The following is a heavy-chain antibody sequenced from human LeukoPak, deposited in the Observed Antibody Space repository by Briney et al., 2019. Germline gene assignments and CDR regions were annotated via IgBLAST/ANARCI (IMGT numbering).Heavy chain of an antibody. CDR2: IYYCGST. V-gene: IGHV4-59*01. D-gene: IGHD3-10*01. Sequence: SETLSLTCTVSSGSISSYYWSWIRQPPGKGLEWIGYIYYCGSTNYNPSLKSRVTISVDTSKNQFSLKLSSVTAADTAVYYCARDRRGSGSYYDYYYYGMDVWGKGTTVTVSS. CDR1: SGSISSYY. CDR3: ARDRRGSGSYYDYYYYGMDV. J-gene: IGHJ6*04.